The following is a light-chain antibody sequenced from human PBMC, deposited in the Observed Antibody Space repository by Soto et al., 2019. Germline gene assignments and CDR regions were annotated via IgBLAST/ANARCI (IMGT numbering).Light chain of an antibody. CDR2: EVS. V-gene: IGLV2-14*01. CDR3: SSYTSSSLVI. CDR1: SSDVGAYNY. J-gene: IGLJ2*01. Sequence: QSALTQPASVSGSPGQSITISCTGTSSDVGAYNYVSWYQQHPGKVPKLMIYEVSNRPSGVSNRFSGSKSGNTASLTISGLQAEDEADYYCSSYTSSSLVIFGGGTKVTVL.